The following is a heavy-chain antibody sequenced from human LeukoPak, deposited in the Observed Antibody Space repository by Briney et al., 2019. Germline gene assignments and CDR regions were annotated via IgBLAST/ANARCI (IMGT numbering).Heavy chain of an antibody. CDR3: AKGGFL. CDR1: GFTFSSYG. V-gene: IGHV3-30*18. Sequence: GGSLRLSCAASGFTFSSYGMHWVRQAPGKGLEWVAVISYDGSNKYYADSVKGRFTISRDNSKNTLYLQMNSLRAEDTAVYYCAKGGFLWGQGTLVTVSS. D-gene: IGHD5-12*01. CDR2: ISYDGSNK. J-gene: IGHJ4*02.